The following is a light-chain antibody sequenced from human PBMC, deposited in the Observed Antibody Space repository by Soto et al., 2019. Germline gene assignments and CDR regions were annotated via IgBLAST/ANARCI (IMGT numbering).Light chain of an antibody. V-gene: IGLV2-8*01. CDR3: SSYAGIDNYVV. J-gene: IGLJ2*01. CDR1: SSDVGGYDY. CDR2: EVT. Sequence: QSALTQPPSASGSPGQSVTIPCTATSSDVGGYDYVSWYQQHPGKAPKLMIYEVTKRPSGVPDRFSGSKSGYTASLTVSGLQAEDEADYYCSSYAGIDNYVVFGGGTQLTVL.